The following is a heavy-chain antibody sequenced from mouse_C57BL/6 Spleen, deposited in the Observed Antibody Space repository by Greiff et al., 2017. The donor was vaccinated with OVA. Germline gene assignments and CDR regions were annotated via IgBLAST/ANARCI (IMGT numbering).Heavy chain of an antibody. D-gene: IGHD1-1*01. Sequence: VQLKESGPGLVKPSQSLSLTCSVTGYSITSGYYWNWIRQFPGNKLEWMGYISYAGRNNYNPSLKNRSSITRDTSKNHVFLKLNAVTTEDTATYYCAREGDYYGSSDYWGQGTTLTVSS. CDR3: AREGDYYGSSDY. J-gene: IGHJ2*01. V-gene: IGHV3-6*01. CDR1: GYSITSGYY. CDR2: ISYAGRN.